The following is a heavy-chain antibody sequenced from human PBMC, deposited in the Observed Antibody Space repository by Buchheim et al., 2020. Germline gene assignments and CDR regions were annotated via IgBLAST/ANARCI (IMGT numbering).Heavy chain of an antibody. Sequence: QVQLVQSGAEVKKPGASVKVSCKASGYTFTGYYMHWVRQAPGQGLEWMGWINPNSGGTNYAQKFQGRVTMTRDTSISTAYMELSRLRSDDTAVYYCASCSCPTGVSRWDNYYYYGMDVWGQGTT. CDR2: INPNSGGT. J-gene: IGHJ6*02. CDR1: GYTFTGYY. D-gene: IGHD7-27*01. CDR3: ASCSCPTGVSRWDNYYYYGMDV. V-gene: IGHV1-2*02.